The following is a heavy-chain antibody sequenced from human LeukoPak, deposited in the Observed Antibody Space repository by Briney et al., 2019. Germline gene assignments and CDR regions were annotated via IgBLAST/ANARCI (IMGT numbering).Heavy chain of an antibody. D-gene: IGHD4-17*01. Sequence: RASVKVSCKASGYTFTSYGISWVRQAPGQGLEWMGWISAYNDNTNYAQKLQGRVTMTTDTSTSTAYMELRSLRSDDTAVYYCARDGPTDSYYYYGMDVWGQGTTVTVSS. J-gene: IGHJ6*02. CDR3: ARDGPTDSYYYYGMDV. CDR2: ISAYNDNT. V-gene: IGHV1-18*01. CDR1: GYTFTSYG.